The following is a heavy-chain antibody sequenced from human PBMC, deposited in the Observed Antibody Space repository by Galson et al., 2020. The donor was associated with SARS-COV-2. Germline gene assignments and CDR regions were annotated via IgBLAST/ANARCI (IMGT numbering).Heavy chain of an antibody. CDR2: FDPEDGET. CDR1: GYTLTELS. CDR3: ATRTPYYDFWIGYYDY. D-gene: IGHD3-3*01. Sequence: ASVKVSCKVSGYTLTELSMHWVRQAPGKGLEWMGGFDPEDGETIYAQKFQGRVTMTEDTSTDTAYMELSSLRSEDTAVYYGATRTPYYDFWIGYYDYWGQGTLVTVSS. V-gene: IGHV1-24*01. J-gene: IGHJ4*02.